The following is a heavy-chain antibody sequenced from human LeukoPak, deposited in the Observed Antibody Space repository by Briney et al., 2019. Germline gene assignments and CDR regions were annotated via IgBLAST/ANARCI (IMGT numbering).Heavy chain of an antibody. Sequence: VGSLRLSSVASGVTFISYAMSWGRQAPVKGLEGISAISTSGFDTYYADSVRGRFTISRDNSKNTLYLQMHSMPAEDTAVYYCARWLHRPIDLWGQGTMVTVSS. CDR2: ISTSGFDT. CDR3: ARWLHRPIDL. V-gene: IGHV3-23*01. D-gene: IGHD5-24*01. J-gene: IGHJ5*02. CDR1: GVTFISYA.